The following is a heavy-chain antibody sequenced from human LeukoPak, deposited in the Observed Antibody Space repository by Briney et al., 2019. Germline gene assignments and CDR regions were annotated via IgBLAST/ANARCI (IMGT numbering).Heavy chain of an antibody. J-gene: IGHJ4*02. CDR1: GFIFSTYW. Sequence: GGSLRLSCASSGFIFSTYWMSWVRQAPGKGLEWVANIKQDGSETYYVDPVKGRFTISRDNAENSLYLQMNSLRAEDTAVYYCVREGTTVALFDYWGQGSLVTVSS. CDR3: VREGTTVALFDY. V-gene: IGHV3-7*01. CDR2: IKQDGSET. D-gene: IGHD6-19*01.